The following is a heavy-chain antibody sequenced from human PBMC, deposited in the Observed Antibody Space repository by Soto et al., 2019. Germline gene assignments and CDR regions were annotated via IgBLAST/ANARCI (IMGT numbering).Heavy chain of an antibody. CDR2: VIPIFGTP. V-gene: IGHV1-69*06. D-gene: IGHD2-15*01. Sequence: QVQLVQSGAEVKKPGSSVKVSCKSSGGTFGSYAISWVRQAPGQGLEWMGGVIPIFGTPHYAQQFHGRVTITAYIPTSTAYLELSSLKSADTAVYYCAKIRWTISLQEEDAIGGQGTLVTVSS. CDR3: AKIRWTISLQEEDAI. CDR1: GGTFGSYA. J-gene: IGHJ4*02.